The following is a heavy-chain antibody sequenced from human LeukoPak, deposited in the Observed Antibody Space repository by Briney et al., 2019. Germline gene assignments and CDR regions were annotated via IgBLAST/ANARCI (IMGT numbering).Heavy chain of an antibody. V-gene: IGHV4-59*01. J-gene: IGHJ4*02. D-gene: IGHD3-10*02. Sequence: NPSETLSLTCTVSGDSISSYYWSWIRQPTGKGLEWIGYVYYTGSTDYNPSLWSRVTISVDASKSQFSLTLSSVTAADTAVYYCARTLGSGTSDYWGQGTLVTVPS. CDR3: ARTLGSGTSDY. CDR1: GDSISSYY. CDR2: VYYTGST.